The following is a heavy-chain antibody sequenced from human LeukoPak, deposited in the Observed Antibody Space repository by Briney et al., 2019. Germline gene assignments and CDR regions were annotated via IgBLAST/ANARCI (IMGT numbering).Heavy chain of an antibody. D-gene: IGHD2-21*01. CDR1: RGSISSSTSY. CDR2: IYYSGST. Sequence: PSETLSLTCTVSRGSISSSTSYWGWIRQPPEKGLEWIGSIYYSGSTYYNPSLKSRVTISVDTSKNQFSLKLSSVTAADTAVYYCARPVVAPRGYYFDYWGQGTLVTVSS. J-gene: IGHJ4*02. V-gene: IGHV4-39*01. CDR3: ARPVVAPRGYYFDY.